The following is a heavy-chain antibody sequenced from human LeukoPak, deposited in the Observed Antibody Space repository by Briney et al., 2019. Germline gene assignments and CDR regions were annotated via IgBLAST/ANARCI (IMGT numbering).Heavy chain of an antibody. J-gene: IGHJ5*02. CDR2: INHSGST. V-gene: IGHV4-34*01. CDR1: GGSFSGYY. CDR3: ARVGLLWSYYNWFDP. D-gene: IGHD1-26*01. Sequence: SETLSLTCAVYGGSFSGYYWSWIRQPPGKGLEWIGEINHSGSTNYNPSLKSRVTISVDTSKNQFSLKLSSVTAADTAVYCCARVGLLWSYYNWFDPWGQGTLVTVSS.